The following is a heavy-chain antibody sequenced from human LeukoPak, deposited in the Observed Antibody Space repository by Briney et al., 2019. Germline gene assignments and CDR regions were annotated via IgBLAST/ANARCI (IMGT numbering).Heavy chain of an antibody. CDR2: INPNSGGT. Sequence: ASVKVPCKASGYTFTGYYMHWVRQAPGQGLEWMGRINPNSGGTNYAQKFQGRVTMTRDTSISTAYMELSRLRSDDTAVYYCARGIVGATSYFDYWGQGTLVTVSS. D-gene: IGHD1-26*01. CDR1: GYTFTGYY. V-gene: IGHV1-2*06. J-gene: IGHJ4*02. CDR3: ARGIVGATSYFDY.